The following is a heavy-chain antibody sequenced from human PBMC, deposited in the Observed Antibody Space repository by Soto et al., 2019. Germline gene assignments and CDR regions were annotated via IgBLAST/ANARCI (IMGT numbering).Heavy chain of an antibody. Sequence: QVQLVESGGGVVQPGRSLRLSCAASGFTFSSYGMHWVRQAPGKGLEWVAVISSDGSNKYYADSVKGRFTISRDNSKNTLYLQMNSLRTEDTAVYYCVKGGSSWSYFDYWGQGTLVTVSS. D-gene: IGHD6-13*01. V-gene: IGHV3-30*18. CDR3: VKGGSSWSYFDY. CDR2: ISSDGSNK. CDR1: GFTFSSYG. J-gene: IGHJ4*02.